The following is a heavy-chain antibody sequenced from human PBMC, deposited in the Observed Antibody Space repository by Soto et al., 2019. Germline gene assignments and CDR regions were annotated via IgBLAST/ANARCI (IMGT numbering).Heavy chain of an antibody. D-gene: IGHD2-21*02. Sequence: QVTLKESGPVLVKPTETLTLTCTVSGFSLSNVRMGVSWIRQPPGKALEWLAHIYAIDVDAYSTSLKTRLTISKDTSKSQVVLTVTNIVPMDTATLYLVRTTPYCGGDCYPYYWGKGTRVTVTA. J-gene: IGHJ4*02. V-gene: IGHV2-26*01. CDR1: GFSLSNVRMG. CDR2: IYAIDVD. CDR3: VRTTPYCGGDCYPYY.